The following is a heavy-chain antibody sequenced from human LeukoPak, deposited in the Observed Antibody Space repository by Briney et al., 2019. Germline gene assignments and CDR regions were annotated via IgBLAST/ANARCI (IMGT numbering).Heavy chain of an antibody. CDR3: ARALGPYDSSGLYY. J-gene: IGHJ4*02. CDR1: GFTLSDYY. V-gene: IGHV3-11*01. D-gene: IGHD3-22*01. Sequence: KTGGSLRLSCAASGFTLSDYYMSWIRQAPGKGLEWVSYISSSGSTIYYADSVKGRFTISRDNAKNSLYLQMNSLRAEDTAVYYCARALGPYDSSGLYYWGQGTLVTVSS. CDR2: ISSSGSTI.